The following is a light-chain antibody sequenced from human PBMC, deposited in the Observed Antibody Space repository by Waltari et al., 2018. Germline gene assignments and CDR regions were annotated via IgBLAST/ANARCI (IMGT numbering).Light chain of an antibody. J-gene: IGLJ3*02. CDR3: SSYANSDTWV. Sequence: QSALTQPASVSGSPGQSITISCPGTSSDVGSHNYVSWYQQHPGNAPQLLIADVDKRPSGVSVRFSGAKAGNTASLTISGLQPEDEADYYCSSYANSDTWVFGGGTKLTVL. CDR2: DVD. CDR1: SSDVGSHNY. V-gene: IGLV2-14*03.